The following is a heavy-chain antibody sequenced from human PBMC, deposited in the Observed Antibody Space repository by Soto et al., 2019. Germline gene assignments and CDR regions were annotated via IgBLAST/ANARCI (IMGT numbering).Heavy chain of an antibody. CDR3: AKDSVRIALGGLLDH. CDR1: GFTFRTYG. V-gene: IGHV3-30*18. CDR2: ISYDGSEK. J-gene: IGHJ4*02. D-gene: IGHD6-19*01. Sequence: QVQLVESGGSVVQPGRSLRLSCAVSGFTFRTYGMHWVRQAPGKGLEWVAVISYDGSEKYYAESVKGRFTISRDYSKDTLYLQMTSLRAEDTAVYFCAKDSVRIALGGLLDHWGQGTLVTVSS.